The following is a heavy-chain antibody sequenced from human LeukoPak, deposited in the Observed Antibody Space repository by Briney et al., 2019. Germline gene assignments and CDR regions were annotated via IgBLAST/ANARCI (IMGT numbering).Heavy chain of an antibody. D-gene: IGHD3-10*01. V-gene: IGHV3-7*01. CDR1: GFTFSSYW. CDR3: ARQYGSGNYYNVFDY. Sequence: GGSLRLSCAASGFTFSSYWMSWVRQAPGKGLEWVANIKQDGSEKYYVDSVKGRFTISRDNAKNSLYLQMNSLRAEDTAVYYCARQYGSGNYYNVFDYWGQGTLVTVSS. CDR2: IKQDGSEK. J-gene: IGHJ4*02.